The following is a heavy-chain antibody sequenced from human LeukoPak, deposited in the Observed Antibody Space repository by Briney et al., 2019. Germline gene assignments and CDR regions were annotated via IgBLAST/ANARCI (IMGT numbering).Heavy chain of an antibody. J-gene: IGHJ6*04. D-gene: IGHD3-3*01. V-gene: IGHV4-61*02. CDR3: ARMGRDGVADV. CDR2: IYTSGST. Sequence: NTSETLSLTCTVSGGSIISDNYYWSWIRQPAGKGLEWIGRIYTSGSTNYNPSLKSRVTISVDTSKNQFSLKLSSVTAADTAVYYCARMGRDGVADVWGKGTTVTVSS. CDR1: GGSIISDNYY.